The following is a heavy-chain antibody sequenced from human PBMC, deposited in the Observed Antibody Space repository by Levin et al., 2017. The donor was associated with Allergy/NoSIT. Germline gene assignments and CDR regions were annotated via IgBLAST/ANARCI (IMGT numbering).Heavy chain of an antibody. CDR3: ARALNPPAYSTGWSSPGPFDY. CDR2: IYNSGNT. CDR1: GFTVSSNY. Sequence: GGSLRLSCAASGFTVSSNYMSWVRQAPGKGLEWVSFIYNSGNTYYADSVKGRFTISRDNSKNTLYLQMNSLRAEDTAVYYCARALNPPAYSTGWSSPGPFDYWGQGTLVTVSS. D-gene: IGHD6-19*01. J-gene: IGHJ4*02. V-gene: IGHV3-66*01.